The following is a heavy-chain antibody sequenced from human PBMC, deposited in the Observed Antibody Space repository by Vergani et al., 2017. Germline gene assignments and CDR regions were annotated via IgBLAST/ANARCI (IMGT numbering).Heavy chain of an antibody. V-gene: IGHV1-69*13. J-gene: IGHJ6*02. D-gene: IGHD3-10*01. CDR1: GGTFSSYA. CDR3: ASLARDMGSGSYWGADGMDV. Sequence: QVQLVQSGAEVKKPGSSVKVSCKASGGTFSSYAISWVRQAPGQGLEWMGGIIPIFGTANYAQKFQGRVTITADESTSTAYMELSSLRSEDTAVYYCASLARDMGSGSYWGADGMDVWGQGTTVTVSS. CDR2: IIPIFGTA.